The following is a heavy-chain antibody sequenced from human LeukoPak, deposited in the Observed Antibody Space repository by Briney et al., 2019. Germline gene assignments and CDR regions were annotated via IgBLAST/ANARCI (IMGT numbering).Heavy chain of an antibody. CDR1: GGSISSYY. CDR3: ARGYGYGLEAYFDY. D-gene: IGHD5-18*01. Sequence: SETLTLTCTVSGGSISSYYWSWIRQPPGKGLEWIGYIYYSGSTNYNPSLKSRVTISVDTSKNQFSLKLSSVTAADTAVYYCARGYGYGLEAYFDYWGQGTLVTVSS. V-gene: IGHV4-59*01. J-gene: IGHJ4*02. CDR2: IYYSGST.